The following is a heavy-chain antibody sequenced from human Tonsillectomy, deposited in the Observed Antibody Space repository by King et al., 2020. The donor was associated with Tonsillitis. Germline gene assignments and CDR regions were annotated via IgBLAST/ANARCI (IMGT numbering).Heavy chain of an antibody. J-gene: IGHJ4*02. D-gene: IGHD3-10*01. CDR3: AKQRGVGSWSYYKLVDY. Sequence: VQLVESGGGVVQPGRSLRLSCAASGCTFSSYGMHWVRQAPGKGLEGGAVISYDGRNKYYADSVKGRFTISRDNSKNTLYLQMKSLRAEDTAVYYCAKQRGVGSWSYYKLVDYWGQGTLVTVSS. CDR1: GCTFSSYG. CDR2: ISYDGRNK. V-gene: IGHV3-30*18.